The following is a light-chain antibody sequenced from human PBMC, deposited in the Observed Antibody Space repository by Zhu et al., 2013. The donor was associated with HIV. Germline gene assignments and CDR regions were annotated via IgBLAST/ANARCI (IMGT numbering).Light chain of an antibody. J-gene: IGKJ4*01. Sequence: DIQMTQSPLSLSASVGDRVTITCRASQGINEYLAWYQQKPGRVPKLVIYSSSALQSGVPSRFRGSGSGTEFTLTISGLQSEDVAVYYCQQYSSAPLTFGGGTKVEIK. CDR1: QGINEY. CDR3: QQYSSAPLT. V-gene: IGKV1-27*01. CDR2: SSS.